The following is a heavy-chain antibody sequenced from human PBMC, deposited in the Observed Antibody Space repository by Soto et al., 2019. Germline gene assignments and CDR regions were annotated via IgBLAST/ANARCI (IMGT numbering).Heavy chain of an antibody. J-gene: IGHJ4*02. CDR3: ARYDYDNNIYSIDY. CDR1: GGSISSSIHY. V-gene: IGHV4-39*07. Sequence: SETLSLTCTVSGGSISSSIHYWGWIRQPPGKGLEWIGSIYYSGTTYSNPSLKSRVTVSVDTSKNQLSLNLSSVTAADTAVYYCARYDYDNNIYSIDYWGQGALVTVSS. D-gene: IGHD3-22*01. CDR2: IYYSGTT.